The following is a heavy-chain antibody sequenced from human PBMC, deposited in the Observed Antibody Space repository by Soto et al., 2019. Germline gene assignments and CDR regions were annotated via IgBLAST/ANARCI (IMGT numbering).Heavy chain of an antibody. CDR1: GFTFSNFV. Sequence: QVQLVESGGGVVQPGGSLRLSCAASGFTFSNFVMHWVRQAPGKGLEWVAATSYDGKNKDHADSVKGQFTISRDNSKNTLYLQMNSLRHEDTAVYFCARERAIAATGIFYYWGQGTLVTVSS. J-gene: IGHJ4*02. CDR3: ARERAIAATGIFYY. CDR2: TSYDGKNK. V-gene: IGHV3-30*04. D-gene: IGHD6-13*01.